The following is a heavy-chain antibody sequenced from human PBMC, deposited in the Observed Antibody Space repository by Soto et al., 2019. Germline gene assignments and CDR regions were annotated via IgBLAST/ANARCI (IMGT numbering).Heavy chain of an antibody. CDR3: AKAGDYDILTDCAFDY. CDR1: GFTFSSYA. J-gene: IGHJ4*02. CDR2: ISGSGGST. V-gene: IGHV3-23*01. Sequence: GGSLRLSCAASGFTFSSYAMSWVRQAPGKGLEWVSAISGSGGSTYYADSVKGRFTISRDNSKNTLYLQMNGLRAEDTAVYYCAKAGDYDILTDCAFDYWGQGTLVTVSS. D-gene: IGHD3-9*01.